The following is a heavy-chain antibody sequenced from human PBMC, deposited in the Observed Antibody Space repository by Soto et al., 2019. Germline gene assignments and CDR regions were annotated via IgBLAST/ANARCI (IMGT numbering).Heavy chain of an antibody. CDR3: ARGSMLRNYYDSSGYYLFNYGMDV. Sequence: ASVKVSCKASGYTFTGYYMHWVRQAPGQGLEWMGWINPNSGGTNYAQKFQGWVTMTRDTSISTAYMELSRLRSDDTAVYYCARGSMLRNYYDSSGYYLFNYGMDVWGQGITVTVSS. V-gene: IGHV1-2*04. D-gene: IGHD3-22*01. CDR1: GYTFTGYY. J-gene: IGHJ6*02. CDR2: INPNSGGT.